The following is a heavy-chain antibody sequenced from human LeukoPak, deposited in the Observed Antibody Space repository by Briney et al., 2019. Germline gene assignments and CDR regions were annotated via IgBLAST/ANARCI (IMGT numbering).Heavy chain of an antibody. CDR1: GFPLSTYG. V-gene: IGHV3-23*01. J-gene: IGHJ4*02. CDR3: TKRITATAPFDS. D-gene: IGHD4-17*01. Sequence: GGSLRLSCAASGFPLSTYGISWVRQAPGKGLEWVSAITGSGDFAKYADSVRGRFTISRDNSKNTVYLQMNSLTVEDTALYYCTKRITATAPFDSWGQGALVIVSS. CDR2: ITGSGDFA.